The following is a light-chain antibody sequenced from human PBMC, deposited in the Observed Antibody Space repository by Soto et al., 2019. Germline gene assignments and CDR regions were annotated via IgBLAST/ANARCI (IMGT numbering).Light chain of an antibody. J-gene: IGKJ5*01. V-gene: IGKV1-39*01. Sequence: EIHMTPSPSSLYASVGDRVTINCRASQSISSYLNWYQQKPGKAPKRLIYAASSLQSGVPSRFSGSESGTDFTLTIGSLQPEYFATYCCQQSYSTPITFGQGTRLEIK. CDR3: QQSYSTPIT. CDR1: QSISSY. CDR2: AAS.